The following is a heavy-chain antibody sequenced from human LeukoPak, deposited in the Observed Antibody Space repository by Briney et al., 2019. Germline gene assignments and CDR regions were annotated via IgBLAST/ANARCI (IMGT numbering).Heavy chain of an antibody. V-gene: IGHV3-7*01. Sequence: PGGSLRLSCAASGFTFSGYWMSWVRQAPGKGLEWVANMKYDGSEKDYVDSVKGRFTISRDNAENSLYLHMDSLRAEDTAVYYCARDIAPAGLFFDYWGRGTLVTVSS. D-gene: IGHD6-13*01. J-gene: IGHJ4*02. CDR3: ARDIAPAGLFFDY. CDR1: GFTFSGYW. CDR2: MKYDGSEK.